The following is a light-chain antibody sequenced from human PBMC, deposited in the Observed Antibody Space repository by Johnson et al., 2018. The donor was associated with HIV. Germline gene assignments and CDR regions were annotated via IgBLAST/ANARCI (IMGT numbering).Light chain of an antibody. J-gene: IGLJ1*01. CDR2: ENT. V-gene: IGLV1-51*02. CDR1: SSNIGNNY. Sequence: QSVLTQPPSVSAAPGQKVTISCSGSSSNIGNNYVSWYQHLPGTAPKLLIYENTKRPSGVPDRFSGSKSGSSATLGITGLQTGDDADYYCATWDRSLSAGGVFGTGTKVTVL. CDR3: ATWDRSLSAGGV.